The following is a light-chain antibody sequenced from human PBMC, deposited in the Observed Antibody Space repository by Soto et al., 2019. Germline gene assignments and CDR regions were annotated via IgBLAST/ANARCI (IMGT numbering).Light chain of an antibody. V-gene: IGLV2-11*01. CDR2: DVS. CDR3: SSYAGSYTLYV. J-gene: IGLJ1*01. Sequence: QSALTQPRSVSGSPGQSVTISCTGTSSDVGGYNYVSWYQQHPGKAPKLMIYDVSKRPSGVPDRFSGSKSGNTASLTISGLQAEDEADYYCSSYAGSYTLYVFATGTKVTVL. CDR1: SSDVGGYNY.